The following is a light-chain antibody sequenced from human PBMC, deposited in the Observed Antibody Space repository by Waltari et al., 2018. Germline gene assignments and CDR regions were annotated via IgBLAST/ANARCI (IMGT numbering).Light chain of an antibody. CDR2: VNSDDSH. CDR1: SGHSSNV. J-gene: IGLJ3*02. Sequence: QLVLTQSPSASASLGASVKITCTLSSGHSSNVVAWHQQQPEKGPRYLMKVNSDDSHSKGDGIPDRCSGSSSGAERYLTISSLQSDDEADYYCQTWGTGIWVFGGGTRLTVL. V-gene: IGLV4-69*01. CDR3: QTWGTGIWV.